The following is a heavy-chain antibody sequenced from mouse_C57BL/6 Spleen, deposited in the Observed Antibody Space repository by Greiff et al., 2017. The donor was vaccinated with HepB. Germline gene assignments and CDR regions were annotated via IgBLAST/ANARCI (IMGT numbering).Heavy chain of an antibody. CDR1: GYTFTSYW. V-gene: IGHV1-69*01. J-gene: IGHJ3*01. Sequence: QVQLQQSGAELVMPGASVKLSCKASGYTFTSYWMHWVKQRPGQGLEWIGEIDPSDSYTNYNQKFKGKSTLTVDKSSSTAYMQLSSLTSEDSAVYYCARSGGSSLWFAYWGQRTLVTVSA. CDR2: IDPSDSYT. D-gene: IGHD1-1*01. CDR3: ARSGGSSLWFAY.